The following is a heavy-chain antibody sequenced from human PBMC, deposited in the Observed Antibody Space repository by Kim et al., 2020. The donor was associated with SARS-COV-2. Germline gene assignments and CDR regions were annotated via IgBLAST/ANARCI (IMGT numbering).Heavy chain of an antibody. CDR3: ARGYSSGGSSSHFDY. J-gene: IGHJ4*01. CDR2: IYHGGNT. D-gene: IGHD6-19*01. Sequence: SETLSLTCAVSGGSISSSYWWSWVRQSPGKGLEWSGEIYHGGNTNYNPSLKRRITMSVDKSKNQFSLKLTSVTAADTALYYCARGYSSGGSSSHFDYWG. V-gene: IGHV4-4*02. CDR1: GGSISSSYW.